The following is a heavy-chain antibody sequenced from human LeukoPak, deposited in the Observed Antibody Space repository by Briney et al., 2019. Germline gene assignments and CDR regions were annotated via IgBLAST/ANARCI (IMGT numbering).Heavy chain of an antibody. CDR3: ARLRGAYCSGGRCYSDY. CDR1: GFTVSTNS. V-gene: IGHV3-66*04. D-gene: IGHD2-15*01. J-gene: IGHJ4*02. Sequence: PGGSLRLSCAASGFTVSTNSMTWVRQAPGKGLEWVSLIYSDASGGSTYYADSVRGRFTISRDNSKNTMYLQMNSLRAEDTAMYYCARLRGAYCSGGRCYSDYWGQGTLVTVSS. CDR2: IYSDASGGST.